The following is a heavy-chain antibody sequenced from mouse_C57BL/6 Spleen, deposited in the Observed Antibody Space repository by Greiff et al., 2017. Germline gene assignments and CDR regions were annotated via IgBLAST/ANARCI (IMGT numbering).Heavy chain of an antibody. V-gene: IGHV1-22*01. J-gene: IGHJ3*01. CDR2: INPNNGGT. Sequence: EVQLQQSGPELVKPGASVKMSCKASGYTFTDYNMHWVKQSHGKSLEWIGYINPNNGGTSYNQKFKGKATLTVNKSSSTAYMELRSLTSEDSAVYYCAREGARVYGSRLAWFAYWGQGTLVTVSA. CDR3: AREGARVYGSRLAWFAY. CDR1: GYTFTDYN. D-gene: IGHD1-1*01.